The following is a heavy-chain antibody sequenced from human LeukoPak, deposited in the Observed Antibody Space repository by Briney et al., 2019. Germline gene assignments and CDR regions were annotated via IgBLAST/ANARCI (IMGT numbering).Heavy chain of an antibody. CDR2: IYASGST. Sequence: SKTLSLTCTVSGGSISNYYWSWVRQPAGKGLEWIGRIYASGSTTYNPSLKSRVTMSVDASKNQFSLNLSSVTAADTAVYYCARATYYYYMDVWGKGTTVTVSS. CDR1: GGSISNYY. V-gene: IGHV4-4*07. J-gene: IGHJ6*03. CDR3: ARATYYYYMDV.